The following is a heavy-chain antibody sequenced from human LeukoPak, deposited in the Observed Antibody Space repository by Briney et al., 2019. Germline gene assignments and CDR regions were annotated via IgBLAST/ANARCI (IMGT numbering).Heavy chain of an antibody. CDR3: AKDESSGWQIFDS. V-gene: IGHV3-43*02. D-gene: IGHD6-19*01. CDR1: GFTFDDYA. J-gene: IGHJ4*02. Sequence: GGSLRLSCAASGFTFDDYAMHWVRQAPGKGLEGVSLITGDGGFTNYADSVKGRFTISRDNTKNALYLQMNSLTTEDTAFYYCAKDESSGWQIFDSWGQGTLVTVSS. CDR2: ITGDGGFT.